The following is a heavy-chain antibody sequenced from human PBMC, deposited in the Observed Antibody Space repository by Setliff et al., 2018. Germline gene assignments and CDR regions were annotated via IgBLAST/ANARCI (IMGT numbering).Heavy chain of an antibody. D-gene: IGHD3-22*01. CDR1: GYTFTAYY. CDR3: ARDPFRNYDTAPVWFDP. Sequence: ASVKVSCKASGYTFTAYYIHWVRQAPGQGLEWMGWINPNAGNINYIQKFQGRVTMTRDTSISTAYMELRRLKSDDTAVYYCARDPFRNYDTAPVWFDPWGQGTLVTVSS. CDR2: INPNAGNI. J-gene: IGHJ5*02. V-gene: IGHV1-2*02.